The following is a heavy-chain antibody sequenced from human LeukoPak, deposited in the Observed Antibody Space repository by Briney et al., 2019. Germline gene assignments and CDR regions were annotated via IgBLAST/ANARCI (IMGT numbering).Heavy chain of an antibody. J-gene: IGHJ3*02. CDR2: IWYDGSNK. D-gene: IGHD3-16*01. CDR3: ARGWASSRRKAFDI. Sequence: PGGSLRLSCAASGFTFSSYGMHWVRQAPGKGLEWVAVIWYDGSNKYYADSVKGRFTISRDNSKNTLYLQMNSLRAEDTAVYYCARGWASSRRKAFDIWGQGTIVTVSS. CDR1: GFTFSSYG. V-gene: IGHV3-33*01.